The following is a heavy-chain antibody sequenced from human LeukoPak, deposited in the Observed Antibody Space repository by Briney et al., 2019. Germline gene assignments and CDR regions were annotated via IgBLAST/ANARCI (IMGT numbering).Heavy chain of an antibody. CDR2: INHSGST. CDR3: ASQESWFDP. CDR1: GGSFSGYF. J-gene: IGHJ5*02. Sequence: PSETLSLTCAVYGGSFSGYFWSWIRQPPGKGLEWIGEINHSGSTNYNPSLKSRVTISVDTSKNQFSLKLSSVTAADTAVYYCASQESWFDPWGQGTLVTVSS. V-gene: IGHV4-34*01.